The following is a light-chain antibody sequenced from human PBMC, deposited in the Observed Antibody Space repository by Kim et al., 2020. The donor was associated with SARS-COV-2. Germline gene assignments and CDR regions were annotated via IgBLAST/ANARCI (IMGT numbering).Light chain of an antibody. CDR2: RNN. CDR1: SNSVGNQG. J-gene: IGLJ3*02. V-gene: IGLV10-54*02. Sequence: QTATLTCTGNSNSVGNQGAAWLQQHQGPPPKLLSYRNNNRPSGISERFSASRSGNTASLTITGLQPEDEADYYCSALDSSLSARVFGGGTQLTVL. CDR3: SALDSSLSARV.